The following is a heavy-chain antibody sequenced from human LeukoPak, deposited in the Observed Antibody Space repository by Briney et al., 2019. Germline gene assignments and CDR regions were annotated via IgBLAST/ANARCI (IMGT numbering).Heavy chain of an antibody. CDR1: GFTFSSCA. CDR2: ISGRVGST. D-gene: IGHD2-2*01. J-gene: IGHJ6*03. Sequence: GGSPRLSCAAPGFTFSSCAMSWVRQAPGKGLGWVSAISGRVGSTYYADSVKGPFTISRDNSKSTLYLQMNRLRAEETAVYYCVKDSIVVVPAAVFYMDVWGKGTTVTVSS. V-gene: IGHV3-23*01. CDR3: VKDSIVVVPAAVFYMDV.